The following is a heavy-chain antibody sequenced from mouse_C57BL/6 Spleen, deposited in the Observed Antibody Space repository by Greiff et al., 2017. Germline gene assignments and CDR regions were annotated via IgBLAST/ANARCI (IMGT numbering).Heavy chain of an antibody. J-gene: IGHJ1*03. CDR1: GYSITSGYY. CDR2: ISYDGSN. V-gene: IGHV3-6*01. Sequence: EVKLMESGPGLVKPSQSLSLTCSVTGYSITSGYYWNWIRQFPGNKLEWMGYISYDGSNNYNPSLKNRISITRDTSKNQFFLKLNSVTTEDTATYYCASEERLLLFWGTGTTVTVSS. D-gene: IGHD2-3*01. CDR3: ASEERLLLF.